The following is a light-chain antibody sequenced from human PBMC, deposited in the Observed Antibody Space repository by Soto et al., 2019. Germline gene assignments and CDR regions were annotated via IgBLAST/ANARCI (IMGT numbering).Light chain of an antibody. CDR3: QQYSSSRT. J-gene: IGKJ1*01. CDR2: GGS. Sequence: DIVLTQSPGTLSLSPGERATLSCRASQSVSSNHLAWYQQKPGQAPRLLIYGGSSRATGIPVRFSGSGSETDLTLTITRLEPEDFAVYYCQQYSSSRTFGQGTKVDIK. CDR1: QSVSSNH. V-gene: IGKV3-20*01.